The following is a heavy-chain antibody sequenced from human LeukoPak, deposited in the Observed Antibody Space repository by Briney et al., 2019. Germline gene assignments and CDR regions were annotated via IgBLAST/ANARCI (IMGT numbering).Heavy chain of an antibody. D-gene: IGHD1-26*01. Sequence: GGSLRLSCAASGFTFNSYAMTWVRQAPEKGLELVSSIIDSGINTYYGDSVKGRFTISRDNSKNTLYLQMNSLRAEDTAVYYCAKGSRGSYDYWGQGTLVTVSS. J-gene: IGHJ4*02. CDR1: GFTFNSYA. CDR2: IIDSGINT. V-gene: IGHV3-23*01. CDR3: AKGSRGSYDY.